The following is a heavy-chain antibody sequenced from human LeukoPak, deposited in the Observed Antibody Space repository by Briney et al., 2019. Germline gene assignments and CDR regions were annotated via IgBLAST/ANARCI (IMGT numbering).Heavy chain of an antibody. CDR1: GGTFSSYA. CDR3: ARGGGYYSIPFDY. CDR2: VIPIFGIA. V-gene: IGHV1-69*04. Sequence: SVKVSCKASGGTFSSYAISWVRQAPGQGLEWMGRVIPIFGIANYAQKFQGRVTITADKSTSTAYMELSSLRSEDTAVYYCARGGGYYSIPFDYWGQGTLVTVSS. J-gene: IGHJ4*02. D-gene: IGHD3-22*01.